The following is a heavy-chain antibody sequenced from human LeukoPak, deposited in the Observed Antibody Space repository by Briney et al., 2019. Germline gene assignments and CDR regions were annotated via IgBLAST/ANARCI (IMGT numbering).Heavy chain of an antibody. J-gene: IGHJ4*02. D-gene: IGHD2-21*02. CDR1: GFTFSTYD. V-gene: IGHV3-33*01. Sequence: GGSLRLSCAASGFTFSTYDMHWVRQAPGKGLEWVAVIWHDGSEKYYADSVKGRFTMSRDNSKNTLYLQMNSLRVEDTAVYYCARYCGGDCGYPDYWGQGTLVTVSS. CDR3: ARYCGGDCGYPDY. CDR2: IWHDGSEK.